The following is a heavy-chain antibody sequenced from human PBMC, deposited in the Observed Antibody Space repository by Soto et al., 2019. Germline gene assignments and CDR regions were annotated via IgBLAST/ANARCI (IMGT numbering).Heavy chain of an antibody. D-gene: IGHD5-12*01. Sequence: QVQLQESGPGLVKPSQTLSLTCTVSGGSISSGGYYWSWIRQHPGKGLEWIGYIYYSGSTYYNPSLKSGITTAVDTSKNQFSLKLSSVTAADTAVYYCARGRGIVATINRSLLFDYWGQGTLVTVSS. J-gene: IGHJ4*02. V-gene: IGHV4-31*03. CDR1: GGSISSGGYY. CDR2: IYYSGST. CDR3: ARGRGIVATINRSLLFDY.